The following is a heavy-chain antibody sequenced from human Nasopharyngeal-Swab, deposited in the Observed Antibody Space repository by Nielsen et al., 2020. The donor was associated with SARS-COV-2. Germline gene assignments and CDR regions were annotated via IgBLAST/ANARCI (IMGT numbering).Heavy chain of an antibody. CDR2: IIPIFGTA. CDR3: ARGRVGVTYYYYYYMDV. CDR1: GGTFSSYA. D-gene: IGHD2-2*01. Sequence: SVKVSCKASGGTFSSYAISWVRQAPGQGLEWMGGIIPIFGTANYAQKFQGRVTITADESTGTAYMELSSLRSEDTAVYYCARGRVGVTYYYYYYMDVWGKGTTVTVSS. V-gene: IGHV1-69*13. J-gene: IGHJ6*03.